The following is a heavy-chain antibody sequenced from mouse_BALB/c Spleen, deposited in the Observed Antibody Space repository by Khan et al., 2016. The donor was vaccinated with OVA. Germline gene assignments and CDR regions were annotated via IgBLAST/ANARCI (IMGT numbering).Heavy chain of an antibody. J-gene: IGHJ4*01. CDR1: GFSLSRYN. CDR3: ARAYYRYDGYYAMDY. CDR2: IWGGGGT. D-gene: IGHD2-14*01. Sequence: QVQLKQSGPGLVAPSQSLSITCTVSGFSLSRYNIHWVRQPPGKGLEWLGMIWGGGGTDYNSTLKSRLSISKDNSKSQVFLKMNSLQTDDTAMYYCARAYYRYDGYYAMDYWGQGTLGTVSS. V-gene: IGHV2-6-4*01.